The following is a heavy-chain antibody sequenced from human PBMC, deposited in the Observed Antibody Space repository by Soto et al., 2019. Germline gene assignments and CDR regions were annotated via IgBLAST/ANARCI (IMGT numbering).Heavy chain of an antibody. CDR1: GYTFTNDN. CDR3: AILAYCGTDCFFDY. CDR2: IYPPDSNA. D-gene: IGHD2-21*02. V-gene: IGHV5-51*01. J-gene: IGHJ4*02. Sequence: RGESLKISCHYSGYTFTNDNIAWVRQMPGKGLEWMGIIYPPDSNAQYSPSFQGQVTFSVDRSISTAYLQWGSLKASDTAMYFCAILAYCGTDCFFDYWGQGTLVTVSS.